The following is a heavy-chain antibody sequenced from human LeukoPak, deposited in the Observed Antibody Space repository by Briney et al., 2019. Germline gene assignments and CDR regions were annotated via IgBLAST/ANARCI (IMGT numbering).Heavy chain of an antibody. CDR3: ATGDIYYDSSGYGY. V-gene: IGHV1-24*01. Sequence: ASVKVSCKVSGYTLTGLSMHWVRQAPGKGLEWMGGSDPEDGETIYAQKFQGRVTMTEDTSTDTAYMELSSLRSEDTAVYYCATGDIYYDSSGYGYWGQGTLVTVSS. CDR1: GYTLTGLS. D-gene: IGHD3-22*01. J-gene: IGHJ4*02. CDR2: SDPEDGET.